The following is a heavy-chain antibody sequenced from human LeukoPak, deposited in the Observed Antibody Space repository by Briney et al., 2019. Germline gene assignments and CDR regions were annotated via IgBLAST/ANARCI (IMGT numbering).Heavy chain of an antibody. Sequence: PGGSLRLSCAASGFTLSRYWMHWVRQAPGKGLVWVSRINSDGSSTRYADSVKGRFTISRDNAKSTLYLQMNSLRAEDTAVYYCSSNWFDPWGQGTLVTVSS. CDR3: SSNWFDP. CDR1: GFTLSRYW. V-gene: IGHV3-74*01. J-gene: IGHJ5*02. CDR2: INSDGSST.